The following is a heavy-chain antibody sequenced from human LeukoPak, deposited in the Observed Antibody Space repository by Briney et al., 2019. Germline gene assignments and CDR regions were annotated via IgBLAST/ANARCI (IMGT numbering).Heavy chain of an antibody. D-gene: IGHD5-12*01. CDR2: IRYDGSNK. J-gene: IGHJ3*02. CDR1: GFTFSSYG. CDR3: TKDYGYNGYVGAFDI. V-gene: IGHV3-30*02. Sequence: GGSLRLSCAASGFTFSSYGMHWVRQAPGKGLEWVAFIRYDGSNKYYADSVKGRFTISRDNSKNTLYLQMNSLRAEDTAVYYCTKDYGYNGYVGAFDIWGQGTMVTVSS.